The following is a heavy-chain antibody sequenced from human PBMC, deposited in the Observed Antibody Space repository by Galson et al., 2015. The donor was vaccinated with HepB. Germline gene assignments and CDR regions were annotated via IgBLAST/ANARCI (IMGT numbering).Heavy chain of an antibody. D-gene: IGHD6-19*01. CDR2: IKSKTDGGTT. Sequence: LRLSCAASGFTFSNAWMSWVRQAPGKGLEWVGRIKSKTDGGTTDYAAPVKGRFTISRDDSKNTLYLQMNSLKTEDTAVYYCTTADVPGQWLVPSQGYWGQGTLVTVSS. J-gene: IGHJ4*02. CDR3: TTADVPGQWLVPSQGY. CDR1: GFTFSNAW. V-gene: IGHV3-15*01.